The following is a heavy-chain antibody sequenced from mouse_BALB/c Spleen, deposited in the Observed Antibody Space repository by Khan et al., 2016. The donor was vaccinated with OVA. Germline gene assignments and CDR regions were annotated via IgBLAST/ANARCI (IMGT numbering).Heavy chain of an antibody. D-gene: IGHD1-1*01. V-gene: IGHV1-77*01. CDR3: ARSYDGAWFAY. J-gene: IGHJ3*01. Sequence: QVRLQQSGPELVKPGASVKMSCKVSGYTFTDYVITWVKQRTGQGLEWIGEIYPGSGSTYYNEKFKGKATLTADKSSNTVNMQTRSLTSEDSAVYFCARSYDGAWFAYWGQGTLVTVSA. CDR1: GYTFTDYV. CDR2: IYPGSGST.